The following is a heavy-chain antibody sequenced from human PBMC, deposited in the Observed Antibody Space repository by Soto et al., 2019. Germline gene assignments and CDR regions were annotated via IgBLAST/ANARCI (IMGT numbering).Heavy chain of an antibody. CDR2: IGTAGDT. CDR1: GFTFSSYD. J-gene: IGHJ6*02. Sequence: GGSLRLSCAASGFTFSSYDMHWVRQATGKGLEWVSAIGTAGDTYYPGSVKGRFTISRENAKNSLYLQMNSLRAGDTAVYYCARSPPGGYHYYYGLDVWGQGTRVTVSS. CDR3: ARSPPGGYHYYYGLDV. V-gene: IGHV3-13*04. D-gene: IGHD3-22*01.